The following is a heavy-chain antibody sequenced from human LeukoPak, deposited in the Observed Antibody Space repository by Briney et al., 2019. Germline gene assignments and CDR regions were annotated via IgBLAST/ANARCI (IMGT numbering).Heavy chain of an antibody. Sequence: SETLSLTCTVSGGSISSYYWSWIRQPPGKGLEWIGYIYYSGSTNYNPSLKSRVTISVDTSKNQFSLKLSSVTAADTAVYYCARARAKDTGTEYYFDYWGQGTLVTVSS. CDR1: GGSISSYY. D-gene: IGHD5-18*01. CDR3: ARARAKDTGTEYYFDY. CDR2: IYYSGST. J-gene: IGHJ4*02. V-gene: IGHV4-59*01.